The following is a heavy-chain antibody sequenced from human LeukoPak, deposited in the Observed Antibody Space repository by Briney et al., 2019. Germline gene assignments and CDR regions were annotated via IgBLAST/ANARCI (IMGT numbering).Heavy chain of an antibody. CDR1: GGSFSGYY. CDR2: INHSGST. D-gene: IGHD3-22*01. Sequence: SETLSLTCAVYGGSFSGYYWSWLRQPPGKGLEWIGEINHSGSTNYNPSLKSRVTISVDTSKNQFSLKLSSETAADTAVYYCAIEYYYDSSGYSNWGQGTLVTVSS. J-gene: IGHJ4*02. V-gene: IGHV4-34*01. CDR3: AIEYYYDSSGYSN.